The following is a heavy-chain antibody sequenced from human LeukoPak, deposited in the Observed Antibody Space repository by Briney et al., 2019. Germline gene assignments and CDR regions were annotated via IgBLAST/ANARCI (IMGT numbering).Heavy chain of an antibody. V-gene: IGHV4-34*01. CDR3: ARRVGATGKFDI. Sequence: SETLSLTCAVYGGSFSGYYWSWIRQPPGKGLEWIGEINHSGSTNYNPSLKSRVTISVDTSKNQFSLQSNSVTPEDTAVYYCARRVGATGKFDIWGQGTMVTVSS. CDR2: INHSGST. J-gene: IGHJ3*02. CDR1: GGSFSGYY. D-gene: IGHD1-26*01.